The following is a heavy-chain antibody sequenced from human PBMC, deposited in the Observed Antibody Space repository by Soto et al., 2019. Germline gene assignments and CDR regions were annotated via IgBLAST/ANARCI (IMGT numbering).Heavy chain of an antibody. CDR2: IYYSGST. CDR1: GGSISSGDYY. D-gene: IGHD5-18*01. Sequence: SETLSLTCTVSGGSISSGDYYWSWIRQPPGKGLEWIGYIYYSGSTYYNPSLKSRVTISVDTSKNQFSLKLSSVTAADTAVYYCARRIQLWPRFDTWGQGTLVTVSS. V-gene: IGHV4-30-4*01. CDR3: ARRIQLWPRFDT. J-gene: IGHJ5*02.